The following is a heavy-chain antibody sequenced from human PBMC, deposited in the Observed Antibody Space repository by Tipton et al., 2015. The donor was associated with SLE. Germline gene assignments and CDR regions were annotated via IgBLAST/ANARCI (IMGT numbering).Heavy chain of an antibody. CDR3: ARIAEVVIVDY. CDR2: IYYSGTT. V-gene: IGHV4-39*07. D-gene: IGHD3-22*01. CDR1: SGSISSSSYY. J-gene: IGHJ4*02. Sequence: TLSLTCTVSSGSISSSSYYWGWIRQPPGKGLEWIGSIYYSGTTYYNPSLKSRVTISLDTSKNQFSLKVCSVTAADTAVYYCARIAEVVIVDYWGQGTLVTVSS.